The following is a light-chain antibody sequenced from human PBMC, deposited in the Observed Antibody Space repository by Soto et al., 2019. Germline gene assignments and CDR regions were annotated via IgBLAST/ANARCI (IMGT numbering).Light chain of an antibody. V-gene: IGKV1-39*01. Sequence: DIQMTQSPSSLSASVGDRVTITCRASQGISTYLAWYQQKPGKVPKLLIYAASILQSGVPSRFRGSGYGTDFALTITSLQPEDFAIYYCQQSYNSPPITFGQGTRLEIK. J-gene: IGKJ5*01. CDR3: QQSYNSPPIT. CDR2: AAS. CDR1: QGISTY.